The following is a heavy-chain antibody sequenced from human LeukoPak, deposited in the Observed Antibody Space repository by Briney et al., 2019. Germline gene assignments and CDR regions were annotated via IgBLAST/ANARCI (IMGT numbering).Heavy chain of an antibody. CDR2: IYPRDGST. Sequence: ASVTVSCTASGYTFTINYIHWVRQAPGQGLEWMGMIYPRDGSTSYAQKFQGRVTVTRDTSTSTVHMELSGLRSEDTAVYYCARDQEGFDYWGQETLVTVSS. J-gene: IGHJ4*02. CDR3: ARDQEGFDY. V-gene: IGHV1-46*01. CDR1: GYTFTINY.